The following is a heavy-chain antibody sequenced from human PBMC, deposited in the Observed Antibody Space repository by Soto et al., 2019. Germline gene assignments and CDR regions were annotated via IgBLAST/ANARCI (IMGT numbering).Heavy chain of an antibody. D-gene: IGHD1-26*01. V-gene: IGHV3-23*01. Sequence: GGSLRLSCAASGFTFSSYAMSWVRQAPGKGLEWVSAISGSGGSTYYADSVKGRFTISRDNSKNTLYLQMNSLRAKDTAVYYCAKVVGATGYFDYWGQGTLVTVSS. CDR3: AKVVGATGYFDY. CDR2: ISGSGGST. J-gene: IGHJ4*02. CDR1: GFTFSSYA.